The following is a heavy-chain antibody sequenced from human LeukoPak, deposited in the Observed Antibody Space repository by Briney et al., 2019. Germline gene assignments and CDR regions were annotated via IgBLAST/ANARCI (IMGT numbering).Heavy chain of an antibody. CDR1: GGTFSSYA. Sequence: SVKVSCTASGGTFSSYAISWVRQAPGQGLEWMGGIIPIFGTANYAQKFQGRVTITADESTSTAYMELSSLRSEDTAVYYCARGSPYYYDSSGYLDYWGQETLVTVSS. CDR3: ARGSPYYYDSSGYLDY. V-gene: IGHV1-69*13. CDR2: IIPIFGTA. D-gene: IGHD3-22*01. J-gene: IGHJ4*02.